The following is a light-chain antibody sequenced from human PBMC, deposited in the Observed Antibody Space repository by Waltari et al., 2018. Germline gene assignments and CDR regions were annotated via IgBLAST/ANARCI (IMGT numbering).Light chain of an antibody. CDR2: VNSDGSH. J-gene: IGLJ3*02. CDR1: SGHSSNV. V-gene: IGLV4-69*01. Sequence: QLVLTQSPSASASLGASVKLTCTLSSGHSSNVIAWHQQQAEKGPRSLMKVNSDGSHSKGDKIPDRCSGSSSGAERYLTISSLQSEDEADDYCQTGGHGTWVFGGGTKLTVL. CDR3: QTGGHGTWV.